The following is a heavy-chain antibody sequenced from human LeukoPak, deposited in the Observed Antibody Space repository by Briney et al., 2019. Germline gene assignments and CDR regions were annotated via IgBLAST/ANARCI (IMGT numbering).Heavy chain of an antibody. CDR1: GGSISSGGYY. CDR3: ARRGAGIVGATDY. D-gene: IGHD1-26*01. Sequence: SSETLSLTCTVSGGSISSGGYYWSWIRQPAGKGLEWIGRIYTSGSTNYNPSLKSRVTMSVDTSKNQFSLNLRSVTAADTAVYYCARRGAGIVGATDYWGQGTLVTVSS. J-gene: IGHJ4*02. V-gene: IGHV4-61*02. CDR2: IYTSGST.